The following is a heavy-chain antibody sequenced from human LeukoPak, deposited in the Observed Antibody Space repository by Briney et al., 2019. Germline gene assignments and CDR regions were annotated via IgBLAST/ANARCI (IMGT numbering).Heavy chain of an antibody. Sequence: GGSLRLSWAASGFTFSSYGMHWVRQAPGKGLEWVAVIWYDGSNKYYADSVKGRFTISRDNSKNTLYLQMKSLRAEDTAVYYCARDQDYDSSGYYLDYWGQGTLVTVSS. J-gene: IGHJ4*02. CDR2: IWYDGSNK. CDR3: ARDQDYDSSGYYLDY. D-gene: IGHD3-22*01. V-gene: IGHV3-33*01. CDR1: GFTFSSYG.